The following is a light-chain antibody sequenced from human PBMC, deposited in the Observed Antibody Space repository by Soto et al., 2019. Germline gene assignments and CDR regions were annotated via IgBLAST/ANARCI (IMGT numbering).Light chain of an antibody. CDR3: QTWGTGMV. Sequence: QLVLTQSPSASASLGASVKLTCTLSSGHSSYAIAWHQQRPEKGPRYLMNVNSDGSHTKGDGIPDRFSGSSSGAERYLTISSLQSEDAADYYCQTWGTGMVFGGGTKLTVL. CDR1: SGHSSYA. J-gene: IGLJ3*02. V-gene: IGLV4-69*01. CDR2: VNSDGSH.